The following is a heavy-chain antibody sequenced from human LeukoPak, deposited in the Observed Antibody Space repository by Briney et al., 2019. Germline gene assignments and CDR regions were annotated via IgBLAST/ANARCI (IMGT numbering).Heavy chain of an antibody. Sequence: GGSLRLSCAVSGFTFSNYEMNWVRQAPGKGLEWVSYISSSGGAIYFADSVKGRFTISRDNAKKSLYLQMKSLRAEDTAVYYCTRGPPNYLESSGYFYLWGQGTLVTVSS. J-gene: IGHJ4*02. D-gene: IGHD3-22*01. V-gene: IGHV3-48*03. CDR2: ISSSGGAI. CDR1: GFTFSNYE. CDR3: TRGPPNYLESSGYFYL.